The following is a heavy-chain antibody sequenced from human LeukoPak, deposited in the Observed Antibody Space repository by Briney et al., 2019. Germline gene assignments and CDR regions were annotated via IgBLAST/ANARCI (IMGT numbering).Heavy chain of an antibody. V-gene: IGHV1-18*01. D-gene: IGHD3-10*01. CDR1: GYTFTSYG. Sequence: ASVKVSCKASGYTFTSYGISWVRQAPGQGLEWMGWISAYNGNTNYAQKLQGRVTMTTDTSTSTAYMKLRSLRSDDTAVYYCARESAPRGDFDYWGQGTLVTVSS. CDR2: ISAYNGNT. CDR3: ARESAPRGDFDY. J-gene: IGHJ4*02.